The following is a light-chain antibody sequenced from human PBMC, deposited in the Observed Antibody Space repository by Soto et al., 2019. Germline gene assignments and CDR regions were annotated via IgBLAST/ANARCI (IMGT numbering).Light chain of an antibody. J-gene: IGLJ1*01. CDR3: CSYAVNNNFHYV. CDR2: EVS. CDR1: SSDVGGYNY. V-gene: IGLV2-8*01. Sequence: QSVLTQPASVSGSPGQSITISCTGTSSDVGGYNYVSWYQQHPDKAPKLMIYEVSKRPSGVPDRFSGSKSGNTASLTVSGLQAEDEADYYCCSYAVNNNFHYVFGTGTKVTVL.